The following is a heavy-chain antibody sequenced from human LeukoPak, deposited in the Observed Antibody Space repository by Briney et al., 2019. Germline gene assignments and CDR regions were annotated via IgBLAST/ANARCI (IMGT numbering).Heavy chain of an antibody. D-gene: IGHD3-9*01. Sequence: PGGSLRLSCAASGFTFSSYSMNWVRQAPGKGLEWVSSISSSSSYIYYADSVKGRFTISRDNAKNSLCLQMNSLRAEDTAVYYCARDLALVFIDYWGQGTLVTVSS. J-gene: IGHJ4*02. CDR1: GFTFSSYS. CDR2: ISSSSSYI. V-gene: IGHV3-21*01. CDR3: ARDLALVFIDY.